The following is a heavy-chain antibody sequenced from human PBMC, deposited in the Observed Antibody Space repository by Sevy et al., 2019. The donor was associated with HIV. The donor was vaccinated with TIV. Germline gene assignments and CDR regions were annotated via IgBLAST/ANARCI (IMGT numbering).Heavy chain of an antibody. J-gene: IGHJ4*02. V-gene: IGHV3-23*01. Sequence: GGSLRLSCAASGFTFSNAWMNWVRQAPGKGLEWVSGISGSGGSGTKTNYADSVKGRFTISRDDSKNSLFLQLNSLRAEDTAIYYCARKYDSSGYFDYWGQGTLVTVSS. CDR1: GFTFSNAW. CDR2: ISGSGGSGTKT. D-gene: IGHD3-22*01. CDR3: ARKYDSSGYFDY.